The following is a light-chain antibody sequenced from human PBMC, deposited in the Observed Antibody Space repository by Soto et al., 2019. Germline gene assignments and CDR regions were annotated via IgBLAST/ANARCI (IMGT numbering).Light chain of an antibody. CDR3: HQAYTLPFT. CDR2: SAS. Sequence: EIQMTQSPSSVSASVGDRVTIACRASQGISIYLAWYQQKVGRAPKLLLFSASSLHSGVPSRFNGSGSGTDFILTITSLQPEDFATYYCHQAYTLPFTFGQGKRLDIK. V-gene: IGKV1-12*01. J-gene: IGKJ5*01. CDR1: QGISIY.